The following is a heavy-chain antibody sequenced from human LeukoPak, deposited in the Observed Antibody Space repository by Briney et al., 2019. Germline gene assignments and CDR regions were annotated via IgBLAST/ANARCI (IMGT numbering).Heavy chain of an antibody. J-gene: IGHJ5*02. CDR2: IRYDGSNK. V-gene: IGHV3-30*02. Sequence: GGPLRLSCAASGFPFSSYGMHWVRQAPGKGLEWVAFIRYDGSNKYYADSVKGRFTISRDNSKNTLYLQMNSLRAEDTAVYYCAKGEDIVVVPAAMLKWFDPWGQGTLVSVSS. CDR3: AKGEDIVVVPAAMLKWFDP. D-gene: IGHD2-2*01. CDR1: GFPFSSYG.